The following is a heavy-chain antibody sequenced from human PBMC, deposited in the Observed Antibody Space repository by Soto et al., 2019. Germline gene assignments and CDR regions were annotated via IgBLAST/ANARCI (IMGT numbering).Heavy chain of an antibody. CDR1: GGSFSCYY. J-gene: IGHJ6*02. CDR3: ARGRFITMVRGVLYYYYGMDV. CDR2: INHSGST. D-gene: IGHD3-10*01. V-gene: IGHV4-34*01. Sequence: SETLSLTCAVYGGSFSCYYWSWIRQPPGKGLEWIGEINHSGSTNYNPSLKSRVTISVDTSKNQFSLKLSSVTAADTAVYYCARGRFITMVRGVLYYYYGMDVWGQGTTVTVSS.